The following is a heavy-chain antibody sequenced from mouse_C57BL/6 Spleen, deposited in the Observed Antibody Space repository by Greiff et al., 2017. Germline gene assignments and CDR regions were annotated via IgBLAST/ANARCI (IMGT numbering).Heavy chain of an antibody. CDR1: GYTFTSYT. CDR2: INPSSGYT. D-gene: IGHD2-5*01. J-gene: IGHJ2*01. CDR3: ARPSNYNCFDY. Sequence: QVQLQQSGAELARPGASVKMSCKASGYTFTSYTMHWVKQRPGQGLEWIGYINPSSGYTKYNQKFKDKATLTADTSSSTAYMQLSSLTSEDSAVYYCARPSNYNCFDYWGQGTTLTVSS. V-gene: IGHV1-4*01.